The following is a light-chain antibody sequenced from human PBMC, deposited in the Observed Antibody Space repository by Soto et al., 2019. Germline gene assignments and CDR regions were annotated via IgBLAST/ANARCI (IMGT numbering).Light chain of an antibody. CDR3: QQYNNWPVT. V-gene: IGKV3-15*01. CDR1: QSVSSN. CDR2: DAS. Sequence: EIVMTQSPATLFVSPGERATLSCRASQSVSSNLAWYQQKPGQAPRLLIYDASTRATGIPARFSGSGSGTEFTLTISSLQSEDFAVYYCQQYNNWPVTFGPATKVDIK. J-gene: IGKJ3*01.